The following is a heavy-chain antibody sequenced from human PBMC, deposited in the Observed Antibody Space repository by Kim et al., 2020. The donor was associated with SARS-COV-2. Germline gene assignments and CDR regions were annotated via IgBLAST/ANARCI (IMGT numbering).Heavy chain of an antibody. V-gene: IGHV4-34*01. CDR1: GGSFSGYY. D-gene: IGHD3-10*01. CDR2: INHSGST. J-gene: IGHJ6*02. Sequence: SETLSLTCAVYGGSFSGYYWSWIRQPPGKGLEWIGEINHSGSTNYNPSLKSRVTISVDTSKNQFSLKLSSVTAADTAVYYCARGQSVRGVIIRRTVDGMDVWGQGTTVTVSS. CDR3: ARGQSVRGVIIRRTVDGMDV.